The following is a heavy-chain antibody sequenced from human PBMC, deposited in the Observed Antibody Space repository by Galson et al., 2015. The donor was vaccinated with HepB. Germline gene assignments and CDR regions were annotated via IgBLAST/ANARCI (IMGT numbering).Heavy chain of an antibody. Sequence: ETLSLTCTVSGGSISSSSYYWGWIRQPPGKGLEWIGSIYYSGSAYYNPSLKSRVTISVDTSKNQFSLKLSSVTAADTAVYYCAGFQRWAYYFDYWGQGTLVTVSS. CDR2: IYYSGSA. CDR1: GGSISSSSYY. D-gene: IGHD4-23*01. CDR3: AGFQRWAYYFDY. V-gene: IGHV4-39*01. J-gene: IGHJ4*02.